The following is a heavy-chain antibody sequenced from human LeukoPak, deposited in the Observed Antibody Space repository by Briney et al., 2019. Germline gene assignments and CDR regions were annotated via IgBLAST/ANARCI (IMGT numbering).Heavy chain of an antibody. CDR2: IWYDGSNK. CDR1: GFTFSSYG. V-gene: IGHV3-33*01. J-gene: IGHJ3*02. D-gene: IGHD4-11*01. CDR3: AREGLTTTPNNAFDI. Sequence: GGSLRLSCAASGFTFSSYGMHWVRQAPGKGLEWVAVIWYDGSNKYYADSVKGRFTISRDNFKSTLYLQMNSLRVEDTAVYYCAREGLTTTPNNAFDIWGQGTMVTVSS.